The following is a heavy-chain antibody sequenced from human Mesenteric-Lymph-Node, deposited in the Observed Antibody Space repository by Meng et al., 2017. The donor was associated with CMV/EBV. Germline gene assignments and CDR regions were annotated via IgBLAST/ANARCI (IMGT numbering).Heavy chain of an antibody. Sequence: ASVKVSCKASGYTFTGYYMHWVRQAPGQGLEWMGWMNPNSGNTGYAQKFQGRVTMTRNTSISTAYMELSSLRSEDTAVYYCARGRGVVVPAASNYGMDVWGQGTTVTVSS. J-gene: IGHJ6*02. CDR1: GYTFTGYY. CDR3: ARGRGVVVPAASNYGMDV. V-gene: IGHV1-8*02. CDR2: MNPNSGNT. D-gene: IGHD2-2*01.